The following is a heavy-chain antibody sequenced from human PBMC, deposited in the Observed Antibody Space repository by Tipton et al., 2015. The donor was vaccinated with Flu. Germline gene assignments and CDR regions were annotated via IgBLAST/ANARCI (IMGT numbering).Heavy chain of an antibody. V-gene: IGHV3-7*01. CDR3: ARDRAYNCFDY. D-gene: IGHD5-24*01. J-gene: IGHJ4*02. CDR2: INEDGSKK. CDR1: GYTFSRHG. Sequence: QLVQSGGGVVQPGRSLRLTCAAAGYTFSRHGIHGVRQAPGKGLEWVANINEDGSKKNYVDSVMGRFTISRDNAKNSLYLQLNSLRDEDTAVYYCARDRAYNCFDYWGQGTLVTVSS.